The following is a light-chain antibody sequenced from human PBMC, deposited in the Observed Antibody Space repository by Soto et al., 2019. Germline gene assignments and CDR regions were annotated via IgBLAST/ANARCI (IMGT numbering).Light chain of an antibody. V-gene: IGKV1-17*01. CDR2: AAS. CDR1: QSISSY. Sequence: DIQMTQSPSSLSASVGDRVTITCRASQSISSYLNWYQQKPGKVPKLLIYAASSLQGGVPSRFSGSGSGTEFTLTISSLQPEDFATYYCLQHNSYPWTFGQGTKVDIK. J-gene: IGKJ1*01. CDR3: LQHNSYPWT.